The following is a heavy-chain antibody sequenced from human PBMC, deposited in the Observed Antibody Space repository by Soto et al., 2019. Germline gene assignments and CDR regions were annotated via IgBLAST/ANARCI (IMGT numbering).Heavy chain of an antibody. CDR1: GYTFTRNG. V-gene: IGHV1-18*01. CDR2: ISPKSGNI. D-gene: IGHD3-22*01. CDR3: VKDRDSNSWPSKDV. J-gene: IGHJ6*02. Sequence: ASVKVSCKTSGYTFTRNGISWVRQAPGQGLEWMGWISPKSGNIKYAQKFQGRVIMTTDTSTSTAYMELRSLRSDDTAVYYCVKDRDSNSWPSKDVWGPGTTVTVSS.